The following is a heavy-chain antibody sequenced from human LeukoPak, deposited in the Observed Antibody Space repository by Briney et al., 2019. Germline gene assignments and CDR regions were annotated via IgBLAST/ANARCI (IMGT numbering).Heavy chain of an antibody. Sequence: SETLSLTCTVSGGSISSYYWSWIRQPPGKGLEWIGYIYYSGSTNYNPSLKSRVTISVDTSKNQFSLKLSSVTAAETAVYYCARGGTVTTGDYWGQGTLVTVSS. V-gene: IGHV4-59*01. CDR1: GGSISSYY. CDR3: ARGGTVTTGDY. D-gene: IGHD4-17*01. J-gene: IGHJ4*02. CDR2: IYYSGST.